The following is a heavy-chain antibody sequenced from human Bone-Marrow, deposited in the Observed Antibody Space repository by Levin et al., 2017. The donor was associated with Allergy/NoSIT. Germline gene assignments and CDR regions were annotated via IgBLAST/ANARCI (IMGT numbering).Heavy chain of an antibody. V-gene: IGHV3-66*02. CDR1: GFTVSSQY. D-gene: IGHD3-10*01. Sequence: GESLKISCTVSGFTVSSQYMSWFRRAPGKGLEWVSLMYSGGDKYDAESVRGRFTISRDDSTNTLYLEMKSLKPGDTAVYFCARGLYSSGSYSFDYWGQGTLVIVSS. CDR3: ARGLYSSGSYSFDY. CDR2: MYSGGDK. J-gene: IGHJ4*02.